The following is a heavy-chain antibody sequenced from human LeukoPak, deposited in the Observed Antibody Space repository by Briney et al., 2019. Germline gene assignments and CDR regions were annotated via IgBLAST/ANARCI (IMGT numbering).Heavy chain of an antibody. Sequence: QPGRSLRLACAASGFTFRSYGMHWVRQAPGKGLEWVAVVSYDGSDKYYADSVKGRFTISRDSSRNTLYLQMNSLRAEDTAVYYCAKSGCGSTSCYVNYWGQGTLVTVSS. D-gene: IGHD2-2*01. V-gene: IGHV3-30*18. J-gene: IGHJ4*02. CDR2: VSYDGSDK. CDR1: GFTFRSYG. CDR3: AKSGCGSTSCYVNY.